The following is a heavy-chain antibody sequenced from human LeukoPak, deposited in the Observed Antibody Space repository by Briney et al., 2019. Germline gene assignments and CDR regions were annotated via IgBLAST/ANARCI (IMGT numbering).Heavy chain of an antibody. Sequence: ASVKVSCMVSGYTLTELSMHWVRQAPGKGLEWMGGFDPEDGETIYAQKFQGRVTMTEDTSTDTAYMELSSLRSEDTAVYYCASVPYCSSTSCYGFQHWGQGTLVTVSS. J-gene: IGHJ1*01. CDR1: GYTLTELS. CDR2: FDPEDGET. CDR3: ASVPYCSSTSCYGFQH. D-gene: IGHD2-2*01. V-gene: IGHV1-24*01.